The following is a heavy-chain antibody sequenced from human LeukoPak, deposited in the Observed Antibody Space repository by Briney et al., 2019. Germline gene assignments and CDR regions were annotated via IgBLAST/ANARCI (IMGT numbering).Heavy chain of an antibody. V-gene: IGHV1-3*01. CDR2: INAGTGNT. J-gene: IGHJ4*02. CDR3: ARDCSGATCYVGAYDY. D-gene: IGHD2-15*01. Sequence: ASVKVSCKASGYTFTSYVMHWVRQAPGQGLEWMGWINAGTGNTEYSQKFQGRVTITSDTSASTAHMVLSSLRSEDTAVYYCARDCSGATCYVGAYDYRGQGILVTVSS. CDR1: GYTFTSYV.